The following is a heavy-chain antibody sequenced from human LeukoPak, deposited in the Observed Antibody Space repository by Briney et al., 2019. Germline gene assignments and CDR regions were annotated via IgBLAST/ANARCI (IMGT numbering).Heavy chain of an antibody. J-gene: IGHJ4*02. CDR1: GFTVSSNH. D-gene: IGHD1-26*01. Sequence: GGSLRLSCAASGFTVSSNHMSWVRQAPGKGLEWVSVIYSGGSTYYADSVKGRFTISRDNSKNTLYLQMSSLRAEDTAVYYCAREPTSGGYFDYWGQGTLVTVSS. CDR2: IYSGGST. CDR3: AREPTSGGYFDY. V-gene: IGHV3-53*01.